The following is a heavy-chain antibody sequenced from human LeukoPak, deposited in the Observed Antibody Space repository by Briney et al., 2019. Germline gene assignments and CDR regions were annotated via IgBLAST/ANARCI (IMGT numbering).Heavy chain of an antibody. D-gene: IGHD6-13*01. CDR3: AKEGRLAAGTEDYFYY. CDR1: GFTFSSYA. CDR2: ISANGDTT. V-gene: IGHV3-23*01. Sequence: PGVSLRLSCAASGFTFSSYAMSWVRQAPGKGLEGVSGISANGDTTKYADSVKGRFTISRDNSKNTVFLQMNSLRADDTAVYYCAKEGRLAAGTEDYFYYWGQGTLVTVSS. J-gene: IGHJ4*02.